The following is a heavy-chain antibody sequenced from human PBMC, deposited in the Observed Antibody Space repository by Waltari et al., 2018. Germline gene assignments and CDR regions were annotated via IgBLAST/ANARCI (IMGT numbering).Heavy chain of an antibody. J-gene: IGHJ6*02. CDR1: GGSISSSNW. CDR2: IYHSGST. D-gene: IGHD2-2*01. V-gene: IGHV4-4*02. CDR3: ARGDFVVVPAAPGGYYYYGMDV. Sequence: QVQLQESGPGLVKPSGTLSLTCAVSGGSISSSNWWSWVRQPPGKGLEWIGEIYHSGSTNYNPSLKSRGTISRDKSKNQFSLKLSSVTAADTAVYYCARGDFVVVPAAPGGYYYYGMDVWGQGTTVTVSS.